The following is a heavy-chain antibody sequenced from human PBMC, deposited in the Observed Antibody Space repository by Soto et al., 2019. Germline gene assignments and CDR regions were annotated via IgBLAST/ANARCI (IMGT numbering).Heavy chain of an antibody. V-gene: IGHV4-4*02. J-gene: IGHJ5*02. CDR2: IYHSGST. D-gene: IGHD5-12*01. CDR3: AHSTIGHYDWFDP. Sequence: SETLSLTCAVSGGSISSSNWWSWVRQPPGKGLEWIGEIYHSGSTNYNPSLKRRVTISVDKSKNQFSLKLSSVTAADTAVYYCAHSTIGHYDWFDPWGQGTLVTVSS. CDR1: GGSISSSNW.